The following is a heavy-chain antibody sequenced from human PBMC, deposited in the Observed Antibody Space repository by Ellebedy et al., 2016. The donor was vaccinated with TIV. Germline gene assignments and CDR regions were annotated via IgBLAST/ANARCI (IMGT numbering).Heavy chain of an antibody. CDR1: GFALKNYA. J-gene: IGHJ4*02. Sequence: GESLKISCAVSGFALKNYAMHWVRQVPGKGPEWVALIWHDGTHKYYADSVRGRFTISRDNSQNSLYLQMSSLRAEDTAVYYCVKVIATSGWPYYFHYWGQGTLVTVSS. D-gene: IGHD6-19*01. V-gene: IGHV3-30*02. CDR2: IWHDGTHK. CDR3: VKVIATSGWPYYFHY.